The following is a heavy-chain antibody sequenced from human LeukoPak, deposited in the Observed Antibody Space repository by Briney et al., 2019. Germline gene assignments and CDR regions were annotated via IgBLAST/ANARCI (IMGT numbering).Heavy chain of an antibody. CDR1: GYTFTSYD. J-gene: IGHJ6*02. CDR2: IIPILGIA. Sequence: ASVKVSCKASGYTFTSYDINWVRQATGQGLEWMGRIIPILGIANYAQKFQGRVTITTDKSTSTAYMELSSLRSEDTAVYYCAREEWLRFPYYYYGMDVWGQGTTVTVSS. D-gene: IGHD5-12*01. V-gene: IGHV1-69*04. CDR3: AREEWLRFPYYYYGMDV.